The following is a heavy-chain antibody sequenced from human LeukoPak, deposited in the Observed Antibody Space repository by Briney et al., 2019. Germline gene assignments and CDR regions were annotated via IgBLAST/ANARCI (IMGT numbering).Heavy chain of an antibody. J-gene: IGHJ4*02. CDR1: GFTLSSYE. Sequence: GGSLRLSCIASGFTLSSYEMSWIRQAPGKGLEWVSSVDYSGGDTHYADSVMGRFTISRDNSKNTLHLQLNSLSADDTAVYYCASGSSFDSSGRGFDYWGQGTLVTVSS. CDR3: ASGSSFDSSGRGFDY. D-gene: IGHD3-22*01. CDR2: VDYSGGDT. V-gene: IGHV3-23*01.